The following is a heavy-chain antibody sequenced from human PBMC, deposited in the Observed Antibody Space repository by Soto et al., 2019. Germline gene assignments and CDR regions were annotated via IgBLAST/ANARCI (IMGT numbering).Heavy chain of an antibody. CDR3: ARGPPHCTNCVCFTCYYYYGMVV. CDR1: GFNFSAYG. D-gene: IGHD2-8*01. CDR2: ISDSGDTT. V-gene: IGHV3-33*08. J-gene: IGHJ6*02. Sequence: HPGGSLRLSCAASGFNFSAYGMHWVRQAPGTGLEWVSIISDSGDTTYYADSVKGRFTISRDNSKNTLYLQMNSLRAEDTAVYYCARGPPHCTNCVCFTCYYYYGMVVWGQGTTVTVSS.